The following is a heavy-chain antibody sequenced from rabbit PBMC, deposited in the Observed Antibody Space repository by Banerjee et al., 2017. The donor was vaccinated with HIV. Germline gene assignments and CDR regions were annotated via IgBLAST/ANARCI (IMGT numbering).Heavy chain of an antibody. V-gene: IGHV1S40*01. CDR2: IYAGDGAT. D-gene: IGHD4-2*01. CDR1: GIDFSTYYY. J-gene: IGHJ4*01. CDR3: ARENGYTGDGWYLDL. Sequence: QSLEESGGDLVKPGASLTLTCKASGIDFSTYYYMCWVRQAPGKGLEWITCIYAGDGATYYASWVNGRFTISKTSSTTVTLQMTSLTAADTATYFCARENGYTGDGWYLDLWGPGTLVTVS.